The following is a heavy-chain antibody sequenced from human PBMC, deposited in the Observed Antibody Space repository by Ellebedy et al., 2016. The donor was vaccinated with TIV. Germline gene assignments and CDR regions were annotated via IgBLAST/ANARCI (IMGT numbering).Heavy chain of an antibody. CDR2: MNPNSGNT. D-gene: IGHD6-6*01. CDR1: GYTFTSYD. J-gene: IGHJ5*02. CDR3: ARMLKNRIAARTFDP. Sequence: ASVKVSXXASGYTFTSYDINWVRQATGQGLEWMGWMNPNSGNTGYAQKFQGRVTMTRNTSISTAYMELSSLRSEDTAVYYCARMLKNRIAARTFDPWGQGTLVTVSS. V-gene: IGHV1-8*01.